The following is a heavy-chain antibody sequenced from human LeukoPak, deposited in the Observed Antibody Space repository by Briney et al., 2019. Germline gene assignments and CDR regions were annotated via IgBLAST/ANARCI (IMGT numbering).Heavy chain of an antibody. D-gene: IGHD1-1*01. V-gene: IGHV3-23*01. CDR1: GFTFRTYA. CDR2: ITGTGGGCNKT. J-gene: IGHJ4*02. CDR3: ATTVTLDF. Sequence: PGGSLRLSCAASGFTFRTYAMSWVRHAPGKGLEWVSVITGTGGGCNKTYYADSVSCRFSISRDDSKNVLFLQMNDLRVDDTAVYFCATTVTLDFWGQGTRVLVSS.